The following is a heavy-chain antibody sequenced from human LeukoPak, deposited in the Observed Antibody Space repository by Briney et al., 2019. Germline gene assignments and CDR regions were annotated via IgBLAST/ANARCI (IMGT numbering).Heavy chain of an antibody. J-gene: IGHJ6*02. CDR2: TYCRCKWYY. Sequence: SQTLSLTCAISGDSVSSISVAWNWIRQSPSRGLEWLGRTYCRCKWYYEYAVSVKSRINISPDTSKNQFSLQLTSVTPEDTAVYYCSLARSEYHYGMDVWGQGTTVTVSS. V-gene: IGHV6-1*01. CDR3: SLARSEYHYGMDV. CDR1: GDSVSSISVA.